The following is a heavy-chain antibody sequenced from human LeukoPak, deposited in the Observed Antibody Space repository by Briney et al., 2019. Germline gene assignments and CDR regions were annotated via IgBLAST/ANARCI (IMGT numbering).Heavy chain of an antibody. CDR3: ARQEYCSGGSCYTWFDP. CDR2: IYPADSDI. D-gene: IGHD2-15*01. J-gene: IGHJ5*02. CDR1: GYSINNYW. Sequence: GESLKISCKGSGYSINNYWIGWVRQMPGKGLEWMGIIYPADSDIRYSPSFQGQVTISADKSISTVYLQWSSLKASDTAMYYCARQEYCSGGSCYTWFDPWGQGTLVTVSS. V-gene: IGHV5-51*01.